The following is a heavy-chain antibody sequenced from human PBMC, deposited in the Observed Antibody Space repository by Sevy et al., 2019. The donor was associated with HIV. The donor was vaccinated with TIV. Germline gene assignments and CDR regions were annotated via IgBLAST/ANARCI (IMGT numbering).Heavy chain of an antibody. CDR1: GGSISSSTYY. Sequence: SETLSLTCTVSGGSISSSTYYWGWIRQPPGKGLEWMGSIYYSGSTYYNPSLKSRVTISVDTSKNKFSLRLSSVTAADTALYYCAGHNIAVAGAYYFDYWGQGTLVTVSS. D-gene: IGHD6-13*01. J-gene: IGHJ4*02. CDR3: AGHNIAVAGAYYFDY. CDR2: IYYSGST. V-gene: IGHV4-39*01.